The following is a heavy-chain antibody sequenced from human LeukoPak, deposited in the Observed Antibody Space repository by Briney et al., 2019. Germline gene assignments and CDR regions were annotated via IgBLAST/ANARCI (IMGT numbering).Heavy chain of an antibody. CDR2: IFPGDSET. D-gene: IGHD3/OR15-3a*01. CDR3: ARSRSGTSYDY. Sequence: GESLKISCKGSGYIFTTYWIGWVRQMPGESLEWMGIIFPGDSETKYSPSFQGQVTISADKSITTASLQWSSLKASDTAMYYCARSRSGTSYDYWGQGTLVTVSS. V-gene: IGHV5-51*01. CDR1: GYIFTTYW. J-gene: IGHJ4*02.